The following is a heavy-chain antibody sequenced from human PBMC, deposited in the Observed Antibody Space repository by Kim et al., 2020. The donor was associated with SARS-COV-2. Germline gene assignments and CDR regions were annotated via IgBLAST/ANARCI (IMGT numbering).Heavy chain of an antibody. CDR3: AKELDDYSGGVDY. Sequence: YADSGKGRFNIARDNSKNTVYLQMNSLRDEDTAVYYCAKELDDYSGGVDYWGQGTLVTVSS. J-gene: IGHJ4*02. D-gene: IGHD4-4*01. V-gene: IGHV3-23*01.